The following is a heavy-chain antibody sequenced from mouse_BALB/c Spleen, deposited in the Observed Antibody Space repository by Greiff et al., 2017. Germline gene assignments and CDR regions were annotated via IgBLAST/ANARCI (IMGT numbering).Heavy chain of an antibody. Sequence: VQLQQSGAELVKPGASVKLSCTASGFNIKDTYMHWVKQRPEQGLEWIGRIDPANGNTKYDPKFQGKATITADTASNTAYLQLSSLTSADTAVYYCARSAYYRYDGFDYWGQGTTLTVSS. V-gene: IGHV14-3*02. CDR3: ARSAYYRYDGFDY. CDR1: GFNIKDTY. CDR2: IDPANGNT. D-gene: IGHD2-14*01. J-gene: IGHJ2*01.